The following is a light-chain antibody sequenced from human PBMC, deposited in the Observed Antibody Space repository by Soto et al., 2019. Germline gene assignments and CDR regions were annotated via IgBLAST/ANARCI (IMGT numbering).Light chain of an antibody. CDR3: SSYRGNYNWV. CDR1: SSDVGAHNF. CDR2: EVN. J-gene: IGLJ3*02. Sequence: QSVLTQPPSASGSPGQSVTISCTGTSSDVGAHNFVSWYQHHPDKAPKLMIYEVNRRPSGVPDRFSGSKSGSTASLTVSGLQPEDEADYYCSSYRGNYNWVFGGGTKLTVL. V-gene: IGLV2-8*01.